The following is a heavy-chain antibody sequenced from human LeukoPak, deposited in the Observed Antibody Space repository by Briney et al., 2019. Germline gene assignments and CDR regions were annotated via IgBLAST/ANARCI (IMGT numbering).Heavy chain of an antibody. D-gene: IGHD3-22*01. V-gene: IGHV3-23*01. CDR3: AKGPRLGSGYHPDY. J-gene: IGHJ4*02. Sequence: GGSLRLSCAASGFTFSSYAMSWVRQAPGKGLEWVSTITGSDDRTYYADSVKGRFTISRDYSKNTVHLQLNSLRAEDTAMYYCAKGPRLGSGYHPDYWGQGTLVTVSS. CDR2: ITGSDDRT. CDR1: GFTFSSYA.